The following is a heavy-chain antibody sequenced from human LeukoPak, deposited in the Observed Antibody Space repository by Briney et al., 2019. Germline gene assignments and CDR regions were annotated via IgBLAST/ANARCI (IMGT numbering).Heavy chain of an antibody. V-gene: IGHV1-69*01. D-gene: IGHD2-21*02. J-gene: IGHJ4*02. CDR3: ERGSSSYCGGDCYPDY. Sequence: SVKVSCKASGGTFSRYAISWVRQAPGQGLEWMGGIIPIFGTANYAQKFQGRVTITADESPSTAYMEQSSLRSRNTALQYCERGSSSYCGGDCYPDYWGQGNLVTVSS. CDR1: GGTFSRYA. CDR2: IIPIFGTA.